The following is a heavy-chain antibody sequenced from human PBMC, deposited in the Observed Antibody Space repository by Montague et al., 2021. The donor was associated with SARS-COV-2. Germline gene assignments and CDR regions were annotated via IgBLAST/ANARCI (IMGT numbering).Heavy chain of an antibody. CDR1: NGSFSSFY. D-gene: IGHD1-26*01. J-gene: IGHJ6*03. V-gene: IGHV4-34*01. CDR2: ISYGGST. Sequence: SETLSLTCAVFNGSFSSFYWNWIRQPPGKGLEWIGEISYGGSTYYNPSLKSRVTISVDTSKKQFSLSLRSVTAADTAVYYCACGGGNGSGYMDVWGKGTTVTVSS. CDR3: ACGGGNGSGYMDV.